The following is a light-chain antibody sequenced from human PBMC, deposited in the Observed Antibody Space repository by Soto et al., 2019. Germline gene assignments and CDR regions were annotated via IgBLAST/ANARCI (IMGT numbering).Light chain of an antibody. CDR3: VLFLRGDIWV. Sequence: QAVVTQEPSFSVSPGGTVTLTCGLRSGSVSTSQYPSWYQQTPGQPPRPLIHSTNVRSSGVPDRFSGSILGNKAALTITGAQADDEADYYCVLFLRGDIWVFGGGTKVTVL. CDR1: SGSVSTSQY. V-gene: IGLV8-61*01. CDR2: STN. J-gene: IGLJ3*02.